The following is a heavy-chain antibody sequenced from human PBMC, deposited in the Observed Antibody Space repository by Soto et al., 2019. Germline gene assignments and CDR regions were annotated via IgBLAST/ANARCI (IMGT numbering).Heavy chain of an antibody. J-gene: IGHJ4*02. D-gene: IGHD6-13*01. V-gene: IGHV1-2*04. CDR3: ARVSPSSRAAEP. Sequence: ASVKVSCKASGYTLAGYYRHWVRQAPGQGLEWMGWINPNSGGTNYAQKLQGWVTMTRDTSISTAYMELRSLKSDDTAVYYCARVSPSSRAAEPWGQGTLVTVSS. CDR1: GYTLAGYY. CDR2: INPNSGGT.